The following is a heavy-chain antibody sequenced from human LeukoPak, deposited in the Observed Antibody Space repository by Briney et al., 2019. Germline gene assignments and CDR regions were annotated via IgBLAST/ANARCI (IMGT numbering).Heavy chain of an antibody. J-gene: IGHJ4*02. CDR1: GFTFSSYW. Sequence: GGSLRLSCAASGFTFSSYWMSWVRQAPGKGLEWVANIKQAGSDKYYVDSVKGRFTISRDNTKNSLYLQMNSLGAEDTAVYYCATAFRGSYDNWGQGTLVTVSS. V-gene: IGHV3-7*01. CDR3: ATAFRGSYDN. D-gene: IGHD1-26*01. CDR2: IKQAGSDK.